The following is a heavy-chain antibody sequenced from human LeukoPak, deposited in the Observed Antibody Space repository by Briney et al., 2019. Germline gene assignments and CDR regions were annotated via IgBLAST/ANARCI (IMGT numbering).Heavy chain of an antibody. CDR1: GFTFSSFG. CDR2: ISYDGPNK. V-gene: IGHV3-30*12. CDR3: AKAGGSSGWYANWGY. Sequence: PGGSLRLSCAASGFTFSSFGMHWVRQAPGKGLEWVAAISYDGPNKNYADSVKGRFTISRDNSKNTLYLQMNSLRAEDTAVYYCAKAGGSSGWYANWGYWGQGTLVTVSS. J-gene: IGHJ4*02. D-gene: IGHD6-19*01.